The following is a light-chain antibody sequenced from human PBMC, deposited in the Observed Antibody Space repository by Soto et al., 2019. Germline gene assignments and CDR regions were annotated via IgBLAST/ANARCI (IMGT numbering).Light chain of an antibody. CDR2: KAS. Sequence: DIQMTQSPSTLSASVGDRVTITCRASQSISSWLAWYQQKPGKAPKLLIYKASSLESGVPSRFSGSGAGTEFTPNISSLQPDDFATYYCQQYNSYWTFGQRTEVEIK. V-gene: IGKV1-5*03. CDR1: QSISSW. CDR3: QQYNSYWT. J-gene: IGKJ1*01.